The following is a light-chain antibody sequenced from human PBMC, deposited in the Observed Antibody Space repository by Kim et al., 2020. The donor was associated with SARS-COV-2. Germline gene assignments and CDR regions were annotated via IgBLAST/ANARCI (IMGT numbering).Light chain of an antibody. J-gene: IGKJ5*01. CDR3: QQYRYWPIT. CDR2: RAS. Sequence: VSPGGGATLSCRASQSVDSNVAWYQQKTGQAPRLLMYRASTRATGVPARFSGSVSGTDFSLTISSLQSEDLALYYCQQYRYWPITFGQGTRLEIK. CDR1: QSVDSN. V-gene: IGKV3-15*01.